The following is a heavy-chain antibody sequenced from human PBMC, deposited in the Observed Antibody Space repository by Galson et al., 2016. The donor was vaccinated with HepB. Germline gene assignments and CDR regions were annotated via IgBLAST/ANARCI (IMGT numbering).Heavy chain of an antibody. CDR2: VFWDDHK. V-gene: IGHV2-5*02. CDR3: AHTGPPRTDDDYRPWSFDL. CDR1: GFSLSSRGVG. J-gene: IGHJ2*01. D-gene: IGHD4-17*01. Sequence: PALVKPTQTPTLTCTFSGFSLSSRGVGVGWIRQPPGKALEWFALVFWDDHKRYRPSLQSRLTITKDTSKNQVVLTMTNIDPVDTATYYCAHTGPPRTDDDYRPWSFDLWGRGTLVTVSS.